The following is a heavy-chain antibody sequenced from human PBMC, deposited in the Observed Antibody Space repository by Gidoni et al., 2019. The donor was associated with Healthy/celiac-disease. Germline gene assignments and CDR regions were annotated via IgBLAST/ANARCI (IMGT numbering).Heavy chain of an antibody. CDR2: INPNSGGT. CDR1: GYTFTGYY. CDR3: ARDQGGSDRSYYYYGMDV. J-gene: IGHJ6*02. D-gene: IGHD3-10*01. Sequence: QVQLVQSGAEVKKPGASVKVSCKASGYTFTGYYMHWVRQAPGQGLEWMGWINPNSGGTNYAQKFQGWVTMTRDTSISTAYMELSRLRSDDTAVYYCARDQGGSDRSYYYYGMDVWGQGTTVTVSS. V-gene: IGHV1-2*04.